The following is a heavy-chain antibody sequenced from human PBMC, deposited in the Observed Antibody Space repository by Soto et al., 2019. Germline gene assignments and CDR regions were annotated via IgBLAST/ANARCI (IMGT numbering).Heavy chain of an antibody. J-gene: IGHJ4*02. CDR2: INPDSGGT. V-gene: IGHV1-2*02. Sequence: GSVKVSCKASGYTFIGYYLHWVRQAPGQGLEWMGWINPDSGGTNYAQKFQGRVTMTRDTSISTTFVDLNRLRSDDTAVYYCARGAAGDSSLVTYHFDSWGQGTLVTVSS. CDR1: GYTFIGYY. CDR3: ARGAAGDSSLVTYHFDS. D-gene: IGHD3-16*01.